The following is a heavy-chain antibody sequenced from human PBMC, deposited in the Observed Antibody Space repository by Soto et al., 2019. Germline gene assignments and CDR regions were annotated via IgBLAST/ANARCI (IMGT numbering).Heavy chain of an antibody. CDR1: GGSITSGGYY. Sequence: SETLSLTCTVSGGSITSGGYYWSWIRQHPGKGLEWIGYINYSGSTYYNPSLKSRVTISADTSKNHFSLKLNSVTAADTAVYYCARHITVTSPFDYWGQGTLVTVS. CDR2: INYSGST. D-gene: IGHD4-17*01. V-gene: IGHV4-31*03. J-gene: IGHJ4*02. CDR3: ARHITVTSPFDY.